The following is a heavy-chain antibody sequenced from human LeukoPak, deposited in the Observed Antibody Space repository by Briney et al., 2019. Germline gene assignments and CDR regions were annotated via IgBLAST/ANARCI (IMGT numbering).Heavy chain of an antibody. CDR3: AKEVGGWSYYFDY. Sequence: PGGSLRLSCAASGFNFSSFGMHWVRQAPGKGLEWVAFIRYDGSNKYYADSVKGRFTISRDNSKNTLYLQMNSLRAEDTAVYYCAKEVGGWSYYFDYWGQGTLVTVSS. CDR1: GFNFSSFG. CDR2: IRYDGSNK. V-gene: IGHV3-30*02. J-gene: IGHJ4*02. D-gene: IGHD6-19*01.